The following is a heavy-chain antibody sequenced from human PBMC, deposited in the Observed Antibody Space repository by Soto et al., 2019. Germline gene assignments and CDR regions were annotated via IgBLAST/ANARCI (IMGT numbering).Heavy chain of an antibody. V-gene: IGHV3-66*01. Sequence: GGSLRLSCAASGFTFSSYAMSWVRQAPGKGLEWVSVIYSGGSTYYADSVKGRFTISRDNSKNTLYLQMNSLRAEDTAVYYCARVSGSSWDYYYYYYMDVWGKGTTVTVSS. CDR2: IYSGGST. CDR1: GFTFSSYA. D-gene: IGHD6-13*01. J-gene: IGHJ6*03. CDR3: ARVSGSSWDYYYYYYMDV.